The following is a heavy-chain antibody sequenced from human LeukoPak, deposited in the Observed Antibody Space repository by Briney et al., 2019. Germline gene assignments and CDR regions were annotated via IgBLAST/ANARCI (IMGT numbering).Heavy chain of an antibody. CDR1: GFTFSSYG. J-gene: IGHJ4*02. V-gene: IGHV3-23*01. Sequence: GGSLRLSCAASGFTFSSYGMSWVRQAPGKGLEWVSAISGSGGSTYYADSVKGRFTISRDNSKNTLYLQMNSLRAEDTAVYYCAKSREPLVLLWVSDYWGQGTLVTVSS. D-gene: IGHD3-10*01. CDR3: AKSREPLVLLWVSDY. CDR2: ISGSGGST.